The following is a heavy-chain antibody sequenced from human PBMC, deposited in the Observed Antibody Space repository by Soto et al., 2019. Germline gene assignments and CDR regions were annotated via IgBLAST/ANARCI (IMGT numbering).Heavy chain of an antibody. Sequence: PVGSLRLSCAASGFTFSSYGMHWVRQAPGKGLEWVAVISYDGSNKYYADSVKGRFTISRDNSKNTLYLQMNSLRAEDTAVYYCAKGDYYDSSGYPYWGQGTLVTVSS. CDR1: GFTFSSYG. CDR3: AKGDYYDSSGYPY. D-gene: IGHD3-22*01. V-gene: IGHV3-30*18. J-gene: IGHJ4*02. CDR2: ISYDGSNK.